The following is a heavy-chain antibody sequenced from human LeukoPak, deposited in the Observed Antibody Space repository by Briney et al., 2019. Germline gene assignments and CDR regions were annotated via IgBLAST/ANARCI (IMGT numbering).Heavy chain of an antibody. D-gene: IGHD2-21*01. CDR2: ISYDGINK. CDR1: GFTFSNYG. J-gene: IGHJ6*02. Sequence: GRALRLSCAGSGFTFSNYGMHWVRQAPGKGLEWVAVISYDGINKYYADSVKGRFTISRDNSKNTLYLQMNSLRAEDTAVYYCAKVFQRFTYYYGMDVWGQGTTVTVSS. V-gene: IGHV3-30*18. CDR3: AKVFQRFTYYYGMDV.